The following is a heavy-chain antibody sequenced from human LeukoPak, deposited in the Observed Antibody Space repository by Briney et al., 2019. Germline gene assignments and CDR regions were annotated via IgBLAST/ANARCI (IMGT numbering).Heavy chain of an antibody. CDR3: WRVQGLIDPFDI. Sequence: GGSLRLSCAASGLTLSNSAMGWVRQAPGKGLEWVSVISRSGENTYYADSVKGRFTVSRDSSKKTLYVQMNSLRAEDTAIYYCWRVQGLIDPFDIWGQGRLVTVSS. J-gene: IGHJ3*02. D-gene: IGHD6-19*01. CDR1: GLTLSNSA. CDR2: ISRSGENT. V-gene: IGHV3-23*01.